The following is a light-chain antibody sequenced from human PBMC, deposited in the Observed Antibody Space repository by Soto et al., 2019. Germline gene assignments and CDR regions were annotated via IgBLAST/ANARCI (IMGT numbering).Light chain of an antibody. V-gene: IGKV3-11*01. CDR3: QQRSNWPPIT. CDR2: DAS. J-gene: IGKJ5*01. Sequence: EIVLTQSPATMSLSPGDRATLSCRASQSIGNSLAWYQQKPGQAPRLLIFDASSRASGIPARFSGSGSGKDFTLTISSLEPEDFAVYYCQQRSNWPPITFGQGTRLEIK. CDR1: QSIGNS.